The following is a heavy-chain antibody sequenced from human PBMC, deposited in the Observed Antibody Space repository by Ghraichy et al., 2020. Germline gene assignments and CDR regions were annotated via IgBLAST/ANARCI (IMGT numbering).Heavy chain of an antibody. J-gene: IGHJ6*02. V-gene: IGHV4-39*01. CDR3: ARQYTYYDFWSGYHRLYTYYYYGMDV. CDR2: FPYRGST. CDR1: GGSISSSSYY. Sequence: SQTLSLTCTVSGGSISSSSYYWGWIRQPPGKGLEWTGSFPYRGSTYYNPTLKSRVTISVDTSKNQFSLKLTSVTAADTAVYYCARQYTYYDFWSGYHRLYTYYYYGMDVCGQGTTVTV. D-gene: IGHD3-3*01.